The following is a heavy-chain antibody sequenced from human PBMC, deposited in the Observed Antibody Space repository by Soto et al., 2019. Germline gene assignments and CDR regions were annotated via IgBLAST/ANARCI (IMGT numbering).Heavy chain of an antibody. J-gene: IGHJ4*02. V-gene: IGHV1-69*13. Sequence: SVKVSCKASGGTFSSYAISWVRQAPGQGLEWMGGIIPIFGTANYAQKFQGRVTITADESTSTAYMEPSSLRSEDTAVYYCARPETTVTTPAFEYWGQGTLVTVYS. CDR3: ARPETTVTTPAFEY. D-gene: IGHD4-17*01. CDR1: GGTFSSYA. CDR2: IIPIFGTA.